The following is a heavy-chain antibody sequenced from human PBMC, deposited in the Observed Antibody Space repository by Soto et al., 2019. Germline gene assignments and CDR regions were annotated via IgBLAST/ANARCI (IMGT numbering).Heavy chain of an antibody. CDR1: GVSVTNGDYY. J-gene: IGHJ5*02. Sequence: PSETLSLTCAVSGVSVTNGDYYWSWMRQSPGKGLEWIGNIYYSETTSYNPSLNSRLSISIDTSRNQFSLQLTSVTAADTAIYYCARQRRGGYWFDPWGQGTQVTVSS. V-gene: IGHV4-30-4*01. CDR2: IYYSETT. CDR3: ARQRRGGYWFDP.